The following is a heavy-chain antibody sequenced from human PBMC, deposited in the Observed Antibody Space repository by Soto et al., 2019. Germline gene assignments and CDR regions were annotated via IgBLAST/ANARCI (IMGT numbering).Heavy chain of an antibody. V-gene: IGHV3-30-3*01. CDR3: AGGDPVAGYYFDY. Sequence: QVQLVESGGGVVQPGRSLRLSCAASGFTFSSYAMHWVRQAPGKGLEWVAVISYDGSNKYYADSVKGRFTISRDNSKNTLYLQMNSLRAEETAVYYCAGGDPVAGYYFDYWGQGTLVTVSS. CDR1: GFTFSSYA. D-gene: IGHD6-19*01. J-gene: IGHJ4*02. CDR2: ISYDGSNK.